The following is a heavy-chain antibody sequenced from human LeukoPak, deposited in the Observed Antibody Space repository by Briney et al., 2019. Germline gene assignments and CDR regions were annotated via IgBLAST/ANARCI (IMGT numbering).Heavy chain of an antibody. CDR2: ISSSGSTI. D-gene: IGHD6-13*01. CDR3: ARWRSSPQYYFDY. J-gene: IGHJ4*02. V-gene: IGHV3-11*04. Sequence: GGSLRLSCAASGFTFSDYYMSWIRQAPGKGLEWVSYISSSGSTIYYADSVKGRFTISRDNAKNSLYLQMNSLRAEDTAVYYCARWRSSPQYYFDYWGQGTLVTVSS. CDR1: GFTFSDYY.